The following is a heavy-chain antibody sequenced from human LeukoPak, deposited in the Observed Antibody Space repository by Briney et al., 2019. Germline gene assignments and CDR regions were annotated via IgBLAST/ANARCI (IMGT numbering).Heavy chain of an antibody. CDR3: ARGRGSGHKENWFDP. CDR2: MDPNSGNT. D-gene: IGHD6-19*01. Sequence: ASVKVSCKASGYTFTTYDINWVRQATGQGLEWMGWMDPNSGNTGYTQKFQGRVTMTRNTSISTAYMELSSLRSEDTAVYYCARGRGSGHKENWFDPWGQGTLATVSS. V-gene: IGHV1-8*01. J-gene: IGHJ5*02. CDR1: GYTFTTYD.